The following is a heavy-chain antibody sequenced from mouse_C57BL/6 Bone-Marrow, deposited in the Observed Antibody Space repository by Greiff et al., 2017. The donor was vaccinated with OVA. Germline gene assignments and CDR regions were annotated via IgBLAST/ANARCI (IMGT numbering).Heavy chain of an antibody. Sequence: QVQLQQSGAELVKPGASVKLSCKASGYTFTSYWMQWVKQRPGQGLEWIGEIDPSDSYTNYNQKFKGKATLTVDTSSSTAYMQISSLTSEDSAVYYCARRRDYWGQGTSVTVSS. CDR1: GYTFTSYW. CDR3: ARRRDY. J-gene: IGHJ4*01. CDR2: IDPSDSYT. V-gene: IGHV1-50*01.